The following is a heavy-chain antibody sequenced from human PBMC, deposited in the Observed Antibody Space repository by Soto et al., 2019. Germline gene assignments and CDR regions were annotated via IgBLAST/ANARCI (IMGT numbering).Heavy chain of an antibody. D-gene: IGHD3-9*01. Sequence: EVQLVESGGALVQPGRSLRLSCAASGFTFHNYAMHWVRQAPGKGLEWVAGISWNSGNIDFGDSVKGRFTISRDNAKNXXYLQMNSLRPEDTAVYYCAKDPYASLTGYNSWFDPWGQGTLVTVSS. V-gene: IGHV3-9*01. J-gene: IGHJ5*02. CDR2: ISWNSGNI. CDR1: GFTFHNYA. CDR3: AKDPYASLTGYNSWFDP.